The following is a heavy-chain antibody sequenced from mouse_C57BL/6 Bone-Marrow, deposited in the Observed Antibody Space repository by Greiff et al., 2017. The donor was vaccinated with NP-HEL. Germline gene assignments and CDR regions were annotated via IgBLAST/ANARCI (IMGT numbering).Heavy chain of an antibody. CDR2: IDPSDSYT. D-gene: IGHD1-1*01. J-gene: IGHJ2*01. CDR3: ARLGYYYGSTDY. V-gene: IGHV1-69*01. CDR1: GYTFTSYW. Sequence: VQLQQPGAELVMPGASVKLSRKASGYTFTSYWLHWVKQRPGQGLEWIGEIDPSDSYTNYNQKFKGKSTLTVDKSSSTAYMQLSSLTSEDSAVYYCARLGYYYGSTDYWGQGTTLTVSS.